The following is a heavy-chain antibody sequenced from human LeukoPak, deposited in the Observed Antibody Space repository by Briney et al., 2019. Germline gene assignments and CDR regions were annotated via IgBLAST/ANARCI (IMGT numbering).Heavy chain of an antibody. V-gene: IGHV5-51*01. CDR3: ARLSYGDSSLDF. D-gene: IGHD4-17*01. J-gene: IGHJ4*02. CDR2: IYPGDSDT. Sequence: GESLKISCKGSGYSFGTYWIAWVRQMPGRGLEWMGIIYPGDSDTRYSPSFQGQVTILADKSITTAYLQWSSLTASDTAMYYCARLSYGDSSLDFWGQGTLVTVSS. CDR1: GYSFGTYW.